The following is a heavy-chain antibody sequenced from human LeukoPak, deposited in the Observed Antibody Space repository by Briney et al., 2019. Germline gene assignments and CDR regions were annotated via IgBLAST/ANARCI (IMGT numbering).Heavy chain of an antibody. D-gene: IGHD6-13*01. CDR2: IYYSGST. CDR3: ARTTEAHSWRTRYYDYYMDV. J-gene: IGHJ6*03. Sequence: KASETLSLTCTVSDGSISSYYWSWIRQPPGKGLEWIGYIYYSGSTNYNPSLKSRVTISVDTSKNQFSLKLSSVTAADTAVYYCARTTEAHSWRTRYYDYYMDVWGKGTTVTVSS. V-gene: IGHV4-59*01. CDR1: DGSISSYY.